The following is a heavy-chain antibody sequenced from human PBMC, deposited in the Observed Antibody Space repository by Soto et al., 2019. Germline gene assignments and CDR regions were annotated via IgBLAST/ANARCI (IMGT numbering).Heavy chain of an antibody. D-gene: IGHD3-22*01. CDR2: ISGSGNSI. CDR1: GFTFSSYA. J-gene: IGHJ4*02. Sequence: EVQLLESGGGLVQPGGSLRLSCAASGFTFSSYAMSWVRQAPGKGLEWVSAISGSGNSIYYADSVKGRFTISRDNSKNTLYVHMNSLRADDTAVYYCVRDSGEYESKPDGDWGQGTLVTVSS. CDR3: VRDSGEYESKPDGD. V-gene: IGHV3-23*01.